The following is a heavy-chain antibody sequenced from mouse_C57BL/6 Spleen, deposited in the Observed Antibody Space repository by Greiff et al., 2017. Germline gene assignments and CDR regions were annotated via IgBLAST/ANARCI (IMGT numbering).Heavy chain of an antibody. CDR3: ARHEVGDYDAGAWFAY. Sequence: QVQLQQSGAELVKPGASVKLSCKASGYTFTEYTIHWVKQRSGQGLEWIGWFYPGSGSITYNEKFKDKATLTADKSSSTVYMELSRLTSEDTAVYFCARHEVGDYDAGAWFAYWGQGTLVTVSA. V-gene: IGHV1-62-2*01. CDR2: FYPGSGSI. D-gene: IGHD2-4*01. CDR1: GYTFTEYT. J-gene: IGHJ3*01.